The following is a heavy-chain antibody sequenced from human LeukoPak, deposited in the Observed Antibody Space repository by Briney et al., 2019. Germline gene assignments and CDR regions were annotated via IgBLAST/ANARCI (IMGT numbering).Heavy chain of an antibody. CDR2: INHSGST. Sequence: SETLSLTCAVYGGSFSGYYWSWIRQPPGKGLEWIGEINHSGSTNYNPSLKSRVTISVDTSKNQFSLKLSSVTAADTAAYYCARVDSTSLFHYWGQGTLVTVSS. V-gene: IGHV4-34*01. CDR1: GGSFSGYY. J-gene: IGHJ4*02. CDR3: ARVDSTSLFHY. D-gene: IGHD5-18*01.